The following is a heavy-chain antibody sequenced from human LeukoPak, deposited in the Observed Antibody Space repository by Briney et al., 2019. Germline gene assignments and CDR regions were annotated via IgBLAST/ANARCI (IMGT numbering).Heavy chain of an antibody. CDR2: IYTSGST. CDR3: ARDLGCSSTSCSNWFDP. J-gene: IGHJ5*02. Sequence: SETLSLTCTVSGGSISSYYWSRIRQPAGKGLEWIGRIYTSGSTNYNPSLKSRVTMSVDTSKNQFSLKLSSVTAADTAVYYCARDLGCSSTSCSNWFDPWGQGTLVTVSS. V-gene: IGHV4-4*07. CDR1: GGSISSYY. D-gene: IGHD2-2*01.